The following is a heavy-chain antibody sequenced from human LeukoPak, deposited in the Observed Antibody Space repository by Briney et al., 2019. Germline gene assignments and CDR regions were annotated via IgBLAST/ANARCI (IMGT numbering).Heavy chain of an antibody. Sequence: SETLSLTCTVSGGSIIGSDNFWSWIRPPPGKGLEWIGYIYYTGSTYYNPSLKSRITISVDTSKKQFSLKLSSVTAADTAVYYCARAAGGVRGVVDYWGQGTLVSVSS. CDR3: ARAAGGVRGVVDY. D-gene: IGHD3-10*01. CDR2: IYYTGST. V-gene: IGHV4-30-4*08. CDR1: GGSIIGSDNF. J-gene: IGHJ4*02.